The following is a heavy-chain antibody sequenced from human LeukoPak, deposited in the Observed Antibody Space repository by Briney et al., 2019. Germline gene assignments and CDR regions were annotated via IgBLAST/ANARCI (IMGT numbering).Heavy chain of an antibody. CDR3: ARSDYGDYLFDY. J-gene: IGHJ4*02. Sequence: ASVKVSCKASGYTFTSYAMHWVRQAPGQRLEWMGWINAGNGNTKYSQKFQGRVTMTRDTSTSTVYMELSSLRSEDTAVYYCARSDYGDYLFDYWGQGTLVTVSS. V-gene: IGHV1-3*01. CDR2: INAGNGNT. CDR1: GYTFTSYA. D-gene: IGHD4-17*01.